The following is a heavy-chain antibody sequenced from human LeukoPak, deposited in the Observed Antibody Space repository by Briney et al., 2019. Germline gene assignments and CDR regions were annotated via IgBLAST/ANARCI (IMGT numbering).Heavy chain of an antibody. CDR3: ARDCSGGSCYGAFDI. CDR2: IYDSGST. D-gene: IGHD2-15*01. J-gene: IGHJ3*02. V-gene: IGHV4-30-4*01. CDR1: GGSISSGGYY. Sequence: SETLSLTCTVSGGSISSGGYYWSWIRQPPGKGLEWIGYIYDSGSTYYNPSLKSRITISVDTSENRFSLKLSSVTTTDTAVYYCARDCSGGSCYGAFDIWGQGTMVTVSS.